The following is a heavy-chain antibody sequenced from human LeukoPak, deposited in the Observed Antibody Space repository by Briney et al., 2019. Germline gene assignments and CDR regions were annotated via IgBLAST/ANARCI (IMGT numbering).Heavy chain of an antibody. J-gene: IGHJ4*02. D-gene: IGHD5-18*01. CDR2: IIPLFATA. CDR3: TRVSVDTAVGGDY. Sequence: SVKVSCRTSGGXFSTYSTSWVRQAPGQGLKWMGGIIPLFATANYAQKSRGRLTITADESTSTAYMELSSLRSDDTAVYYCTRVSVDTAVGGDYWGQGTLVSVSS. V-gene: IGHV1-69*13. CDR1: GGXFSTYS.